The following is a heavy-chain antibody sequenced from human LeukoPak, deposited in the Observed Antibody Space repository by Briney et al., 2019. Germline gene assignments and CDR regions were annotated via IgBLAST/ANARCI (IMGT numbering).Heavy chain of an antibody. J-gene: IGHJ5*02. V-gene: IGHV1-69*05. D-gene: IGHD1-1*01. CDR2: IIPIFGTA. Sequence: GSSVKVSCKASGGTFSSYAISWVRQAPGQGLEWMGGIIPIFGTANYAQKFHGRVTMTTDTSTRTAYMELRSLRSDDTAVYYCARDVPGSIGTTARFDPWGQGTLVTVSS. CDR3: ARDVPGSIGTTARFDP. CDR1: GGTFSSYA.